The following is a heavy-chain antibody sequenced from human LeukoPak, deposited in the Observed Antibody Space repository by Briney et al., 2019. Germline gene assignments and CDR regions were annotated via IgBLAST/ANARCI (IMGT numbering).Heavy chain of an antibody. V-gene: IGHV3-7*01. Sequence: GGSLRLSCAASGFTFSDYWMSWVRQAPGKGLEWMANIKQDGSEKYVVDSVKGRFIISRDNAKNSLYLQMSSLRAEDTAVYYCARDRGEYDFWSGYYPSLDDYWGQGTLVTVSS. J-gene: IGHJ4*02. CDR3: ARDRGEYDFWSGYYPSLDDY. CDR1: GFTFSDYW. CDR2: IKQDGSEK. D-gene: IGHD3-3*01.